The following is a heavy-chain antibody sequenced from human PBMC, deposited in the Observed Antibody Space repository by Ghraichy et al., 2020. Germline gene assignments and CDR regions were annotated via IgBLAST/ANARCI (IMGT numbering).Heavy chain of an antibody. CDR1: GFTFSSYW. V-gene: IGHV3-74*01. D-gene: IGHD6-6*01. J-gene: IGHJ3*02. CDR2: INSDGSST. Sequence: GGSLRLSCAASGFTFSSYWMHWVRQAPGKGLVWVSRINSDGSSTSYADSVKGRFTISRDNAKNTLYLQMNSLRAEDTAVYYCARVNVAARPDAAFDIWGQGTMVTVSS. CDR3: ARVNVAARPDAAFDI.